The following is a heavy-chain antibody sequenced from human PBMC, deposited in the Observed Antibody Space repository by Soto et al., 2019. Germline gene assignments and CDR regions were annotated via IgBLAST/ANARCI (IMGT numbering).Heavy chain of an antibody. J-gene: IGHJ4*02. CDR2: ISNDGINQ. CDR1: GFTFSHYA. V-gene: IGHV3-30-3*01. Sequence: QVQLVESGGGVVQPGRSLRLSCAVSGFTFSHYAIHWVRQAPGKGLEWVAVISNDGINQYYADSVKGRFIISRDNSKNTVYLQMNSLRAEDTSVYYCARVRRDFWSDFLYWGQGTLVTVSS. CDR3: ARVRRDFWSDFLY. D-gene: IGHD3-3*01.